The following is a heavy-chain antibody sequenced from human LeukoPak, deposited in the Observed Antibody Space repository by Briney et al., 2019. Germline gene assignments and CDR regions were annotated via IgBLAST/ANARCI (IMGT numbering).Heavy chain of an antibody. V-gene: IGHV3-53*01. Sequence: GGSLRLSCAASGFTVSSNYMSWVRQAPAKGLEWVSVIYSGGSTYYADSVKGRFTISRDNSKNTLYLQMNSLRAEDTAVYYCTRDESFYGSGRYYWGQGTLVTVSS. J-gene: IGHJ4*02. CDR2: IYSGGST. CDR1: GFTVSSNY. D-gene: IGHD3-10*01. CDR3: TRDESFYGSGRYY.